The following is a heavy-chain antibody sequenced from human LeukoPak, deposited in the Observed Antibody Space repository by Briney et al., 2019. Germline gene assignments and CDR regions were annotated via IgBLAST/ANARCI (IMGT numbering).Heavy chain of an antibody. V-gene: IGHV1-8*03. D-gene: IGHD3-22*01. CDR2: MNPNSGNT. CDR1: GYTFTSYD. J-gene: IGHJ4*02. CDR3: ARDIPSDYYDSSGHFDY. Sequence: ASVKVSCKASGYTFTSYDINWVRQATGQGLEWMGWMNPNSGNTGYAQKFQGRVTITRNTSISTAYMELRSLRSDDTAVYYCARDIPSDYYDSSGHFDYWGQGTLVTVSS.